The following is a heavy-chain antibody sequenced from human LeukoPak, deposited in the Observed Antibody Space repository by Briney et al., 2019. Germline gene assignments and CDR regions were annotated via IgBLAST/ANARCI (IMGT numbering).Heavy chain of an antibody. D-gene: IGHD3/OR15-3a*01. CDR1: GFTFSSYW. CDR2: INSDGSRT. V-gene: IGHV3-74*01. CDR3: ARDPDWAHAFDI. Sequence: QPGGSLRLSCAASGFTFSSYWMHWVRQAPGKGLVWVSRINSDGSRTSYADSVKGRFTISRDNAKNTLYLQMNSLRAEDTAVYYCARDPDWAHAFDIWGQGTMVTVSS. J-gene: IGHJ3*02.